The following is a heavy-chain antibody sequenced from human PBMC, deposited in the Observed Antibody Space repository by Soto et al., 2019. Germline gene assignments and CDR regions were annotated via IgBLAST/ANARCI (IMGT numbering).Heavy chain of an antibody. CDR1: GYNFATYW. D-gene: IGHD3-3*01. CDR3: ARRAWSTDWFDP. J-gene: IGHJ5*02. CDR2: IYPGDSDT. Sequence: PGESLKISCQGSGYNFATYWIGWMRQMPGKGLEWMGIIYPGDSDTRYNPSFQGQVTISADKSTSTAYLQWSNLKASDTAIYYCARRAWSTDWFDPWGQGTLVTVSS. V-gene: IGHV5-51*01.